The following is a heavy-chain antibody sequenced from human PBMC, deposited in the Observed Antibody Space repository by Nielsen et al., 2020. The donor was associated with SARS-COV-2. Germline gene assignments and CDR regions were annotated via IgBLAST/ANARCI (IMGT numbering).Heavy chain of an antibody. V-gene: IGHV3-33*06. J-gene: IGHJ4*02. D-gene: IGHD6-19*01. CDR2: IWYDGSNK. Sequence: GGSLRLSCAASGFTFSSYGMHWVCQAPGKGLEWVAVIWYDGSNKYYADSVKGRFTISRDNSKNTLYLQMNSLRAEDTAVYYCAKLQWLAFLFSKTTAGGQGTLVTVSS. CDR3: AKLQWLAFLFSKTTA. CDR1: GFTFSSYG.